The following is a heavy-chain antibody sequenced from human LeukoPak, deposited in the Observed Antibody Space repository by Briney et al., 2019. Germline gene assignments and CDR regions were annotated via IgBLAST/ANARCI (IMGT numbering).Heavy chain of an antibody. J-gene: IGHJ4*02. CDR2: INPNSGDT. CDR3: ARGPPHSSGDY. CDR1: GYTFTGYY. D-gene: IGHD6-25*01. Sequence: ASVKVSCKASGYTFTGYYLHWVRQAPGQGLEWMGWINPNSGDTNYAQKFQGRVTMTRDTSISTAYMELSRLRSDDTAVYYCARGPPHSSGDYWGQGTLVTVSS. V-gene: IGHV1-2*02.